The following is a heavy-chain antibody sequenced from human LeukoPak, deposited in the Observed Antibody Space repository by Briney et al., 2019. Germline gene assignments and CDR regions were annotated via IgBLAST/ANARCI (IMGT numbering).Heavy chain of an antibody. D-gene: IGHD5-18*01. V-gene: IGHV3-74*01. CDR3: VVSYLYAFDI. J-gene: IGHJ3*02. CDR2: IHSDGSST. Sequence: GGSLRLSCAASGFTFSSYWMHWVRQAPGKGLVWVSRIHSDGSSTSYADSVKGRFTISRDNAKNTLYLQMNSLRAEDTAVYYCVVSYLYAFDIWGQGTMVTVSS. CDR1: GFTFSSYW.